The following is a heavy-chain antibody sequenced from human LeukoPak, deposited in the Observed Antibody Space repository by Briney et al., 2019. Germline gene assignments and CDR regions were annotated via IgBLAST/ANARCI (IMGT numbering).Heavy chain of an antibody. D-gene: IGHD2/OR15-2a*01. J-gene: IGHJ6*02. CDR1: GFTFSSSW. CDR2: IKTDGSTT. V-gene: IGHV3-74*01. CDR3: AREVVIVPDYYYYGLDV. Sequence: GGSLRLSCAVSGFTFSSSWMHWVRQAPGKGLVWVSHIKTDGSTTAYADSVKGRFTISRDNAKNTLYLQMNSLRAEDTGVYYCAREVVIVPDYYYYGLDVWGQGTTVTVSS.